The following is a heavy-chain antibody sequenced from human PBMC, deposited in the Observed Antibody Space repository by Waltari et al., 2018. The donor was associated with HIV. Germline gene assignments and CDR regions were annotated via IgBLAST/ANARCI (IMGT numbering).Heavy chain of an antibody. J-gene: IGHJ4*02. CDR3: AKAVMETAVSSPVDC. V-gene: IGHV3-23*04. D-gene: IGHD5-18*01. CDR1: GFTFNHFA. Sequence: EVQLVESGGGLVQPGGSLRLSCTASGFTFNHFAMSWVRQAPGKGLEWVSVMSASGGTTYYADSVKGRFTVSRDNFKNTVYLQMNSLRAGDTAIYYCAKAVMETAVSSPVDCWGQGALVTVSS. CDR2: MSASGGTT.